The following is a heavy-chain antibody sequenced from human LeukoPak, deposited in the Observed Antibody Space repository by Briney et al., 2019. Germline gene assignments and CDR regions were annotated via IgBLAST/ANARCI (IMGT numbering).Heavy chain of an antibody. V-gene: IGHV4-61*01. J-gene: IGHJ6*02. CDR1: GGSVSSGSYY. CDR2: IYYSGST. D-gene: IGHD3-22*01. CDR3: ARDRARTYYYGSSGYSYGMDV. Sequence: SETLSLTCTVSGGSVSSGSYYWSWIRQPPGKGLEWLGYIYYSGSTNYNPSLKSRVTISVDTSKNQFSLKLSSVTAADTAVYYCARDRARTYYYGSSGYSYGMDVWGQGTTVTVSS.